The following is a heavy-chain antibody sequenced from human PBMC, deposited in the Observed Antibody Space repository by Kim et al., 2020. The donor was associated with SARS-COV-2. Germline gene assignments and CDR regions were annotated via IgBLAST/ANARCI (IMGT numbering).Heavy chain of an antibody. CDR3: ARERPSSSWSFNDNWFDP. V-gene: IGHV3-11*06. D-gene: IGHD6-13*01. J-gene: IGHJ5*02. Sequence: GRFTISRDNSKNSLYLQMHSLRAEDTAVYYCARERPSSSWSFNDNWFDPWGQGTLATVSS.